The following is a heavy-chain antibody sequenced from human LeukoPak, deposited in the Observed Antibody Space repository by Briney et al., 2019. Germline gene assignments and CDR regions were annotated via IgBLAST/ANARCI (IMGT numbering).Heavy chain of an antibody. CDR2: IYYSGST. V-gene: IGHV4-59*01. D-gene: IGHD1-26*01. CDR1: GGSIKSYY. Sequence: PSETLSLTCTVSGGSIKSYYWSWIRQPPRKGLEWIGYIYYSGSTNYNPSLKSRVTISVDTSKNQFSLTLSSVTAADTAVYYCVRVGSGSYYRHFEYWGQGILVTASS. CDR3: VRVGSGSYYRHFEY. J-gene: IGHJ4*02.